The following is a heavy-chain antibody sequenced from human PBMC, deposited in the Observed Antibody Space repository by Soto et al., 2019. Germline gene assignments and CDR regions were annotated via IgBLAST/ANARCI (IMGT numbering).Heavy chain of an antibody. CDR3: ARAACTYSTISAVPH. CDR2: IGTSTSYI. V-gene: IGHV3-21*02. CDR1: GFTFSTYT. Sequence: EVQLVESGGGLVKPGGSLRLSCVASGFTFSTYTMSWVRQAPGKGLEWLSSIGTSTSYIYYANSVKGRFTISRDNAKNSVFLQMASMRAEDTAMYYCARAACTYSTISAVPHLGPGTLVTVAS. J-gene: IGHJ4*02. D-gene: IGHD5-12*01.